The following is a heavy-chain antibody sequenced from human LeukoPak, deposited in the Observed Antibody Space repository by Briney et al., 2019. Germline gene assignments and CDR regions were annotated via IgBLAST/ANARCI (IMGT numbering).Heavy chain of an antibody. CDR3: VKEERGYSYGDY. CDR2: ISGSSETI. D-gene: IGHD5-18*01. V-gene: IGHV3-48*02. Sequence: GGSLRLSCAASGFTFSTYSMNWVRQAPGKGLEWVSYISGSSETIYYADSVKGRFTISRDNAKNSLYLQMNSLRDEDTAVYYCVKEERGYSYGDYWGQGTLVTVSS. J-gene: IGHJ4*02. CDR1: GFTFSTYS.